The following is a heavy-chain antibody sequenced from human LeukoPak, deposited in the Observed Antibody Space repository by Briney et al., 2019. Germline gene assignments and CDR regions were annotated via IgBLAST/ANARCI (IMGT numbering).Heavy chain of an antibody. Sequence: GGSLRLSCAASGFTFSSYEMNWVRQAPGKGVEWVSYINTNGRTISYADSLKGRFTISRDNAKNSLYLQMNSLRAEDTAVYYCARDSNWSPDYWGQGTLVTVSS. CDR2: INTNGRTI. D-gene: IGHD1-20*01. CDR3: ARDSNWSPDY. CDR1: GFTFSSYE. J-gene: IGHJ4*02. V-gene: IGHV3-48*03.